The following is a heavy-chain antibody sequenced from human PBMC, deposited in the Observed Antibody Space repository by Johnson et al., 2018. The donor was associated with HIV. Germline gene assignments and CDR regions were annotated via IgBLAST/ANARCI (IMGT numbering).Heavy chain of an antibody. J-gene: IGHJ3*02. CDR1: GFTFSSYA. CDR3: AKDWAYSSSWYDEGLAFDI. Sequence: VQLVESGGGVVQPGRSLRLSCAASGFTFSSYAMHWVRQAPGKGLEWVAVISYDGSNKYYADSVKGRFTISRDHSKNTLYLQMNSLRAEDTAVYYCAKDWAYSSSWYDEGLAFDIWGQGTMVTVSS. D-gene: IGHD6-13*01. CDR2: ISYDGSNK. V-gene: IGHV3-30*04.